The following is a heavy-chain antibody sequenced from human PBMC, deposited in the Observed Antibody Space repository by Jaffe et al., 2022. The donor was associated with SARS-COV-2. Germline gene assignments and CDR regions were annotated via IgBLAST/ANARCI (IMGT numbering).Heavy chain of an antibody. D-gene: IGHD5-12*01. Sequence: EVQLLESGGGLVQPGGSLRLSCAVSGFIFDTHVMSWVRQAPGKGLEWVSTIGSSGASTFYADSVKGRATISRDNSNNMFYLQMNNVRAEDTAVYYCAKGKSGYPYYFDFWGQGILVTVSS. CDR2: IGSSGAST. V-gene: IGHV3-23*01. CDR3: AKGKSGYPYYFDF. J-gene: IGHJ4*02. CDR1: GFIFDTHV.